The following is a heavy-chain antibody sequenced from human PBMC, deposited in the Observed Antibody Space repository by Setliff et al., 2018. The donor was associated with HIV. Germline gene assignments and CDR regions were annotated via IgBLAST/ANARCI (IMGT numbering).Heavy chain of an antibody. CDR3: VGPDFEVPQGGH. J-gene: IGHJ1*01. Sequence: GASVKVSCKASGYTFTRYGISWVRQAPGQGLEWMGWISGYNGNTKYVQKLQGRVTMTTDTSTSTVYMELRSLRSDDTAVYFCVGPDFEVPQGGHWGQGTLVTVSS. CDR2: ISGYNGNT. D-gene: IGHD3-16*01. CDR1: GYTFTRYG. V-gene: IGHV1-18*01.